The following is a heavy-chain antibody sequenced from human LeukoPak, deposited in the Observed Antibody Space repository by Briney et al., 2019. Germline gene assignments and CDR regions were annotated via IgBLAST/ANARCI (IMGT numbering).Heavy chain of an antibody. CDR2: INPNSGGT. Sequence: ASVKVSCKASGYTFTGYYMHWVRQAPGQGLEWRGWINPNSGGTNYAQKFQGRVTRTRDTSISTAYMGLSRLRADDTAVYYCASVGYCGGDCYENWFDPWGQGTLVTVYS. CDR1: GYTFTGYY. CDR3: ASVGYCGGDCYENWFDP. J-gene: IGHJ5*02. V-gene: IGHV1-2*02. D-gene: IGHD2-21*02.